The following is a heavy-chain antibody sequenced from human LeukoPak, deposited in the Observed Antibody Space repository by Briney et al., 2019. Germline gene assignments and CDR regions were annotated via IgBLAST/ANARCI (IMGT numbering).Heavy chain of an antibody. CDR1: GFTFSSYG. CDR3: ANFGVWFGEFDY. V-gene: IGHV3-30*18. J-gene: IGHJ4*02. D-gene: IGHD3-10*01. Sequence: PGRSLRLSCVASGFTFSSYGMHWVRQAPGKGLEWVAVITSDGRNEYYADSVKGRFTISRDNSKNTLYLQMNSLRAEDTAVYYCANFGVWFGEFDYWGQGTLVTVPS. CDR2: ITSDGRNE.